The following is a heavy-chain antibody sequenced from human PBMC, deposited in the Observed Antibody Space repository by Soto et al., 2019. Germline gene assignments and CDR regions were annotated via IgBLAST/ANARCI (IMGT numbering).Heavy chain of an antibody. Sequence: ASVKVSCKASGYNFTSYGISWVRQAPGQGLEWMGWISAYNGNTNYAQKLQGRVTMATDTSTSTAYMELRSLRSDDTAVYYCAREIMRVPAAICWFDPWGQGTLVTVSS. D-gene: IGHD2-2*01. CDR2: ISAYNGNT. CDR1: GYNFTSYG. CDR3: AREIMRVPAAICWFDP. V-gene: IGHV1-18*01. J-gene: IGHJ5*02.